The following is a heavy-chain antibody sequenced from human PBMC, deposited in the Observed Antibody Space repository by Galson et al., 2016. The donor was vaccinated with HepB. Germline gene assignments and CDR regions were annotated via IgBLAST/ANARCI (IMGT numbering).Heavy chain of an antibody. J-gene: IGHJ5*02. V-gene: IGHV4-59*01. CDR3: ARDQYWDNWRYRGNWFDR. CDR1: GDSISRSY. Sequence: SETLSLTCAVSGDSISRSYWTWIRFFPGKGLEWIGYIFYTGSSDYNPSLKGRAAMSVDTSKNELSLNLRSVTAADTAIYYCARDQYWDNWRYRGNWFDRWGQGVLVTVSS. D-gene: IGHD2/OR15-2a*01. CDR2: IFYTGSS.